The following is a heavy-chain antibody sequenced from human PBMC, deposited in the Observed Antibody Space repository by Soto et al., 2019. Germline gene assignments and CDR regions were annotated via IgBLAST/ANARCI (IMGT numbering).Heavy chain of an antibody. CDR3: ARDLPDLAMVRGVNNWFDP. V-gene: IGHV1-18*01. Sequence: QVPLVQSGAEVKKPGASVKVSCKASGYTFTSYGISWVRQAPGQGLEWMGWISAYNGNTNYAQKLQGRVTMTTDTSTSTAYMELRSLRSDDTAVYYCARDLPDLAMVRGVNNWFDPWGQGTLVTVSS. J-gene: IGHJ5*02. CDR1: GYTFTSYG. D-gene: IGHD3-10*01. CDR2: ISAYNGNT.